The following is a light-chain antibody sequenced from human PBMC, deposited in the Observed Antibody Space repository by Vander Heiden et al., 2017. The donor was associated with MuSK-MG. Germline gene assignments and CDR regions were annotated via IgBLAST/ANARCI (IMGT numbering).Light chain of an antibody. J-gene: IGKJ1*01. CDR2: SAS. CDR3: QQEDNWPRT. CDR1: QSVSSG. Sequence: EIVMTQSPASLSLSPGERATLSCRAGQSVSSGLAWYQQRPGQAPTLLIYSASASATGIPARFSGSGSGTEFTLTISSLQSEDLAVYYCQQEDNWPRTFGQGTKVEIK. V-gene: IGKV3-15*01.